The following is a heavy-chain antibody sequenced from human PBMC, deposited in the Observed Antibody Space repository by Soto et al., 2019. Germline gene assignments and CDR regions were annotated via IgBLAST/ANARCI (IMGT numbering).Heavy chain of an antibody. D-gene: IGHD3-16*01. CDR2: IYYSGST. CDR1: GGSISSGGYY. V-gene: IGHV4-31*03. CDR3: ARDPLRPKRGGFDP. Sequence: KASETLSLTCTVSGGSISSGGYYWSWIRQHPGKGLEWIGYIYYSGSTYYNPSLKSRVTISVDTSKNQFSLKLSSVTAADTAVYYCARDPLRPKRGGFDPWGQGTLVTVSS. J-gene: IGHJ5*02.